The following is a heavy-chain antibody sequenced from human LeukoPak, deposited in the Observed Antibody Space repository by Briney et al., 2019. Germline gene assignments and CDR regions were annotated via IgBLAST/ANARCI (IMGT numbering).Heavy chain of an antibody. CDR2: IHGIDDK. CDR3: ARQSSFDY. V-gene: IGHV2-5*01. CDR1: GISLSTSRVP. Sequence: SGPTLVNPTQTLTLTRTFSGISLSTSRVPVGWIRQPPGKALEWLALIHGIDDKPYRPSLKSSLTTTIDTSKNQVVLTMTNMDPVDTATYYCARQSSFDYWGQGTLVTVSS. J-gene: IGHJ4*02.